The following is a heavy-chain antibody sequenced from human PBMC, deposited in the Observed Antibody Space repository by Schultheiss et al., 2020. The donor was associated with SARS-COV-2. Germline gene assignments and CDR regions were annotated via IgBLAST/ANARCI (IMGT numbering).Heavy chain of an antibody. D-gene: IGHD4-11*01. Sequence: SETLSLTCAVSGGSISSGGYYWSWIRQPPGKGLEWIGYIYYSGSTNYNPSLKSRVTISVDTSKNQFSLKLSSVTAADTAVYYCARQQRDYSNLIGFDPWGQGTLVTVSS. CDR1: GGSISSGGYY. CDR3: ARQQRDYSNLIGFDP. J-gene: IGHJ5*02. CDR2: IYYSGST. V-gene: IGHV4-61*08.